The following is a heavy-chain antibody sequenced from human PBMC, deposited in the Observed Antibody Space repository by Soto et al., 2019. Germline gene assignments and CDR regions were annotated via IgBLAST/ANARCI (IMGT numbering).Heavy chain of an antibody. Sequence: QLQLQESGPGLVKPSETLSLTCTVSGGSISSSSYYWGWIRQPPGKGLEWIGSIYYSGSTYYNPSRNSPVTLSGDTSRIQISLKLSSVTAADTTVYFCARINLRYLDWVTTAWYGMDVWGQGTTVTVSS. CDR2: IYYSGST. CDR3: ARINLRYLDWVTTAWYGMDV. CDR1: GGSISSSSYY. D-gene: IGHD3-9*01. J-gene: IGHJ6*02. V-gene: IGHV4-39*01.